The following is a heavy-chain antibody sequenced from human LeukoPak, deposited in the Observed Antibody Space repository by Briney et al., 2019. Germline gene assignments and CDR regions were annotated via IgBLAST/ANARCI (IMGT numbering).Heavy chain of an antibody. CDR2: ISGSGGST. V-gene: IGHV3-23*01. CDR3: AKDGIVVVPAATYLDY. CDR1: GFTFSSYA. Sequence: PGGSLRLSCAASGFTFSSYAMSWVRQAPGKGLEWVSAISGSGGSTYYADSVKGRFTISRDNSKNTLYLQMNSLRAEDTAVYYCAKDGIVVVPAATYLDYWGQGTLVTVSS. D-gene: IGHD2-2*01. J-gene: IGHJ4*02.